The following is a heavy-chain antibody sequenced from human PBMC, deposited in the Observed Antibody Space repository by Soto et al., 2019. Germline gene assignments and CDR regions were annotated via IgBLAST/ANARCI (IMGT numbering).Heavy chain of an antibody. Sequence: GGSLRLPCAASGFIFNEYGMHWVRQAPGKGLEWVAVIWYDGSNKYYADSVKGRFTFSRDNSKNTMSLQMNSLRAEDTAVYYCARWGCSGSNCNLNQRSFDLWGQGTLVTVSS. CDR1: GFIFNEYG. V-gene: IGHV3-33*03. CDR3: ARWGCSGSNCNLNQRSFDL. D-gene: IGHD2-15*01. J-gene: IGHJ4*02. CDR2: IWYDGSNK.